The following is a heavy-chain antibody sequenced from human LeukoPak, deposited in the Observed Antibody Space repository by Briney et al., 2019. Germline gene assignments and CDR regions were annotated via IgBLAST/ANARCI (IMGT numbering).Heavy chain of an antibody. CDR3: ARATPGGLHGYSFDY. CDR2: MNPNSGNT. D-gene: IGHD5-24*01. CDR1: GYTFKNYD. V-gene: IGHV1-8*02. Sequence: ASVKVSCKASGYTFKNYDINWVRQATGQGLEWMGWMNPNSGNTGFAQKFQDRVSMTRDTSINTAYMEPTSLRSGDTAVYYCARATPGGLHGYSFDYWGQGIVVTVYS. J-gene: IGHJ4*02.